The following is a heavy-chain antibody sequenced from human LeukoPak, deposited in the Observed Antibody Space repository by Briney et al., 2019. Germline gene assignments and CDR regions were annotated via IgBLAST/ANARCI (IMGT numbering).Heavy chain of an antibody. J-gene: IGHJ4*02. CDR3: ARTDFNYYGSGSYDY. CDR2: IYTSGST. Sequence: SETLSLTCTVSGGSISSYYWSWIRQPAGKGLEWIGRIYTSGSTNYNPSLKRRVTMSVDTPKNQFSLKLSAVTAADTAVYYCARTDFNYYGSGSYDYWGQGTLVTVSS. V-gene: IGHV4-4*07. CDR1: GGSISSYY. D-gene: IGHD3-10*01.